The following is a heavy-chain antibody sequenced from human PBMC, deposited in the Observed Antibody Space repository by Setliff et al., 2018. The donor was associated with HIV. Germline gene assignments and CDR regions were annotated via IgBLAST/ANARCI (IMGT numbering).Heavy chain of an antibody. J-gene: IGHJ4*02. CDR1: GSTFSSYA. CDR2: ISGSGGST. D-gene: IGHD6-19*01. V-gene: IGHV3-23*01. Sequence: GGSLRLSCAASGSTFSSYAMSWVRQAPGKGLEWVSAISGSGGSTYYADSVKGRFTISRDNSKNTLYLQMNSLRAEDTAVYYCAKDPTTGAVAVYYFDYWGQGTLVTVSS. CDR3: AKDPTTGAVAVYYFDY.